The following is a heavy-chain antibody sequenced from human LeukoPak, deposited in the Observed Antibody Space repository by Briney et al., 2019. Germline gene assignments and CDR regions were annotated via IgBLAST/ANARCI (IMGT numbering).Heavy chain of an antibody. CDR2: ISSSGTTI. CDR1: GFTFSDYY. Sequence: GGSLRLSCAASGFTFSDYYISWIRQAPGKGLECVSYISSSGTTIYYADSVKGRFTISGDNTKNSLYLQMDSLRAEDTAVYYCARDRAAEGFDYWGQGTLVTVSS. D-gene: IGHD6-13*01. V-gene: IGHV3-11*01. CDR3: ARDRAAEGFDY. J-gene: IGHJ4*02.